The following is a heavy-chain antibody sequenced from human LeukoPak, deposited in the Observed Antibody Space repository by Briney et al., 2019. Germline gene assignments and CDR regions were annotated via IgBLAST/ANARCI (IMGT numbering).Heavy chain of an antibody. J-gene: IGHJ4*02. CDR3: ATDRDNRDWGKRFEF. V-gene: IGHV3-7*01. CDR2: INQVGSEI. CDR1: GFTFSTYW. Sequence: HPGGSLRLSCAASGFTFSTYWMSWYRQAPGKGLEWVGNINQVGSEINYVDSVRGRFTISRDNARNSLHLQMNSLRAEDTAIYFCATDRDNRDWGKRFEFWGQGTLVTVSS. D-gene: IGHD7-27*01.